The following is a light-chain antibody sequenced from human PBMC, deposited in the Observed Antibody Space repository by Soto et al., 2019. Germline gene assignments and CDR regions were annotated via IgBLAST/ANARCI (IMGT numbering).Light chain of an antibody. CDR3: QQYVSSPRT. CDR1: QIVYNGY. V-gene: IGKV3-20*01. CDR2: GAS. Sequence: ENVLTQSPCTLSLSPGERATLSCRASQIVYNGYLAWYQQKPGQPPRLLIYGASSRATGIPDRFSGSGSGTDFTLTINRLQPEDFAVYYCQQYVSSPRTFGQGTKVDIK. J-gene: IGKJ1*01.